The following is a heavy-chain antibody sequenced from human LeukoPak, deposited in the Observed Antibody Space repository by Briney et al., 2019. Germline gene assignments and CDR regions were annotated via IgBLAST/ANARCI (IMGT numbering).Heavy chain of an antibody. Sequence: GGSLRLSCGASGFPFSSYSMNWVRQVPGKGLEWVSFISSSSGYIYYADSVKGRFTISRDSAKNSLYLQMNNLRAEDTAVYYCATEKAVGRAFYIWGQGTMVTVSS. V-gene: IGHV3-21*01. CDR3: ATEKAVGRAFYI. CDR1: GFPFSSYS. J-gene: IGHJ3*02. CDR2: ISSSSGYI. D-gene: IGHD3-10*01.